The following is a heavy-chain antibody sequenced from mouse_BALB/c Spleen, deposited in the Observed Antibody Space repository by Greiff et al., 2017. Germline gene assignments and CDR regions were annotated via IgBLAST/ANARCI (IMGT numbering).Heavy chain of an antibody. V-gene: IGHV1-18*01. Sequence: VHVKQSGPELVKPGASVKIPCKASGYTFTDYNMDWVKQSHGKSLEWIGDINPNNGGTIYNQKFKGKATLTVDKSSSTAYMELRSLTSEDTAVYYCARKGITTVVARYWYFDVWGAGTTVTVSS. J-gene: IGHJ1*01. CDR3: ARKGITTVVARYWYFDV. D-gene: IGHD1-1*01. CDR2: INPNNGGT. CDR1: GYTFTDYN.